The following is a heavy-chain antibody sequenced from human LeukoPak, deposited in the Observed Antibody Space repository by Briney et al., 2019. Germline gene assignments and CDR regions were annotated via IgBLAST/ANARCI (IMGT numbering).Heavy chain of an antibody. CDR1: GGTFISYA. CDR3: ARGGHSNDIHNWFDP. D-gene: IGHD3-9*01. CDR2: IIPIFGTA. J-gene: IGHJ5*02. V-gene: IGHV1-69*13. Sequence: ASVKVSCKASGGTFISYAISWVRQAPGQGLEWMGGIIPIFGTANYAQKFQGRVTITADESTSTAYMELSSLRSEDTAVYYCARGGHSNDIHNWFDPWGQGTLVTVSS.